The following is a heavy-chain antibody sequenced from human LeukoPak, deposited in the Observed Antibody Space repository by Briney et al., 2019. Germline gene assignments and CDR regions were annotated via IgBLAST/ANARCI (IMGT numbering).Heavy chain of an antibody. CDR2: IYYSGST. CDR3: AREVVAFDY. Sequence: SETLSLTCSVSDDSITMYYWTWIRQPPGKGLEWIGYIYYSGSTNYNPSPKSRVTISVDTSKNQFSLKLSSVTAADTAVYYCAREVVAFDYWGQGTLVTVSS. J-gene: IGHJ4*02. V-gene: IGHV4-59*01. CDR1: DDSITMYY.